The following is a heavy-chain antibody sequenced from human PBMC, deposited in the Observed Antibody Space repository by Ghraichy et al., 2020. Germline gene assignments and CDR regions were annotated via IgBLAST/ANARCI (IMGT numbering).Heavy chain of an antibody. V-gene: IGHV3-48*02. Sequence: GESLNISCTASGFTFGSYAMNWVRQAPGQGLEWISYVSHTSNLIYYAASVEGRFTISRDNAKNSLYLQMNSLSHEDTAVYYCVRGQPGIPAASYFDFWGQGTLVTVSS. CDR3: VRGQPGIPAASYFDF. CDR2: VSHTSNLI. D-gene: IGHD2-2*01. CDR1: GFTFGSYA. J-gene: IGHJ4*02.